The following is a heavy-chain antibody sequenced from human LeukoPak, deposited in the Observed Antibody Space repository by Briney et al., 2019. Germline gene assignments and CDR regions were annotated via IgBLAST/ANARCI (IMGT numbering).Heavy chain of an antibody. Sequence: ASVKVSCKASGYTFTGYYMHWVRQAPGQGLEWMGWINPNSGGTNYAQKFQGGVTMTRDTSISTAYMELSRLRSDDTAVYYCAREGGPLDYYFDYWGQGTLVTVSS. D-gene: IGHD3-16*01. V-gene: IGHV1-2*02. CDR1: GYTFTGYY. J-gene: IGHJ4*02. CDR3: AREGGPLDYYFDY. CDR2: INPNSGGT.